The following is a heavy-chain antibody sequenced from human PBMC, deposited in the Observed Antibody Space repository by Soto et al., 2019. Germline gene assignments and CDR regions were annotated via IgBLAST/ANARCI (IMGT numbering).Heavy chain of an antibody. V-gene: IGHV5-51*01. J-gene: IGHJ5*02. CDR1: GYPFSRYW. Sequence: PGYSMQLSGNTAGYPFSRYWIALDRQTPGRGLEWMGIIYPADSDTRYSPSFQGQVTISADKSTSTAYLHWNSLKASDSATYYCVIKYRSGSSKWLDHRGQRTLGTVSS. CDR3: VIKYRSGSSKWLDH. CDR2: IYPADSDT. D-gene: IGHD6-19*01.